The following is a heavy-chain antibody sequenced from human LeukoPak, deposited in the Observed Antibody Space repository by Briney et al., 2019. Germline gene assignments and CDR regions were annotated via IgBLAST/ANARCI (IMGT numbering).Heavy chain of an antibody. CDR1: GFTFSSYW. V-gene: IGHV3-7*01. CDR2: IEQDGSEK. J-gene: IGHJ4*02. D-gene: IGHD2-8*01. CDR3: AREPLGKVSISFDH. Sequence: GGSLRLSCAASGFTFSSYWMSWVRQAPGKGLEWVANIEQDGSEKYYVDSVKGRFTISRDNAKNSLYLQMNSLRAEDTAVYYCAREPLGKVSISFDHWGQGTLVTVSS.